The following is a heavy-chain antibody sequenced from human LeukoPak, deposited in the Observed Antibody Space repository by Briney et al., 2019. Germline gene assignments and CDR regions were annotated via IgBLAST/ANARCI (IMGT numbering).Heavy chain of an antibody. CDR3: ARDGRVTGYDLLDY. CDR1: GFSFSSFW. J-gene: IGHJ4*02. Sequence: PGGSLRLSCVASGFSFSSFWMTWVRQAPGKGLEWVANINQEGSEKNYADSVKGRFIISRDNAKNSVYLQLNSLTAEDTAVYYCARDGRVTGYDLLDYWGQGTLVTVSS. D-gene: IGHD5-12*01. CDR2: INQEGSEK. V-gene: IGHV3-7*01.